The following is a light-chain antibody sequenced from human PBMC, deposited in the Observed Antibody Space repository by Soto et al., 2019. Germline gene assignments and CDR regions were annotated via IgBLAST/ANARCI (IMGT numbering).Light chain of an antibody. CDR3: QHHNNHPRT. Sequence: DIQMTQSPSSLSASVRDRVTITCQASQGTRHHLSWYQLKPGKAPKLLIYDASNLDTGVPSRFSGTGSGTDFSFTITSLQPEDIATYYCQHHNNHPRTFGPGTKVDIK. V-gene: IGKV1-33*01. CDR1: QGTRHH. CDR2: DAS. J-gene: IGKJ3*01.